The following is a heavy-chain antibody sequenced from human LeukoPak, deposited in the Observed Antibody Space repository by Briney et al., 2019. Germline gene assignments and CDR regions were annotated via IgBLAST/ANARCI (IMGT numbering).Heavy chain of an antibody. V-gene: IGHV3-21*01. Sequence: GGSLRLSCAASGLTFSSYSMNWVRQAPGKGLEWVSSISSSSSYIYYADSVKGRFTISRDNARNSLYLQMNSLRAEDTAVYYCAMYSSANAREFQGWGQGTLVTVSS. D-gene: IGHD6-25*01. CDR1: GLTFSSYS. J-gene: IGHJ1*01. CDR2: ISSSSSYI. CDR3: AMYSSANAREFQG.